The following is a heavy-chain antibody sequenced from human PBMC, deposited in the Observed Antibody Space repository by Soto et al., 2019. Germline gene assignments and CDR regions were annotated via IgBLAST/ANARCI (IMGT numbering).Heavy chain of an antibody. D-gene: IGHD4-4*01. Sequence: ASVKVSCKASGYRFSTYGINWVRQAPGQGLQWMGWCSTNSGVRNYAQKFQGRVTFTTDTATSTAYMELRSLISDDTAVYFCARESYVASRHSNYFSWGQGTQVTVSS. J-gene: IGHJ4*02. CDR2: CSTNSGVR. CDR3: ARESYVASRHSNYFS. CDR1: GYRFSTYG. V-gene: IGHV1-18*04.